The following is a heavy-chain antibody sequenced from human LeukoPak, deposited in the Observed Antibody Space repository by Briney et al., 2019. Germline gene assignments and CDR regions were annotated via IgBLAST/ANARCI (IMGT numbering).Heavy chain of an antibody. CDR2: IQPDDSDF. J-gene: IGHJ4*02. CDR1: GYSFTDYW. D-gene: IGHD5-24*01. CDR3: ARRRDGYNYFDY. Sequence: GDSLKISCQGSGYSFTDYWIGWVGQMPGKGLEWMGIIQPDDSDFRYSPSFQGQVTMSIDQSISTAYLQWSSLEASDTAMYYCARRRDGYNYFDYRGQGTLVTVSS. V-gene: IGHV5-51*01.